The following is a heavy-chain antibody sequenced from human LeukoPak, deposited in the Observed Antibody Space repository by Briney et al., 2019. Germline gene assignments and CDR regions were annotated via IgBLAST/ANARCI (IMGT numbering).Heavy chain of an antibody. Sequence: GGSVRLSCAACGFTFDGYAMHGVRQAPGKGLEWVSGISWNSGSIGYADSVKGRFTITRDNAKNSLYLQMNSLRAEDTALYYCAKSQFQYGENVDYWGQGTLVTVSS. D-gene: IGHD7-27*01. CDR2: ISWNSGSI. CDR3: AKSQFQYGENVDY. CDR1: GFTFDGYA. J-gene: IGHJ4*02. V-gene: IGHV3-9*01.